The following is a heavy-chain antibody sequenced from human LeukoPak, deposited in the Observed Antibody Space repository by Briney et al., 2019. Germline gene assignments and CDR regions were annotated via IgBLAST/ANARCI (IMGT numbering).Heavy chain of an antibody. D-gene: IGHD6-13*01. Sequence: SETLSLTCAVYGGSFSGYYWSWIRQPPGKGLEWIGEINHSGSTNHNPSLKSRVTISVDASKNQFSLKLSSVTAADTAAYYCAREGSSWYDYWGQGTLVTVSS. J-gene: IGHJ4*02. CDR3: AREGSSWYDY. V-gene: IGHV4-34*01. CDR2: INHSGST. CDR1: GGSFSGYY.